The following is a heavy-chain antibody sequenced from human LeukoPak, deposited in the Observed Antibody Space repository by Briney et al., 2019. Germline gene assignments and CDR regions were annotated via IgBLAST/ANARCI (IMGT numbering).Heavy chain of an antibody. CDR3: ARGVYYDTSDNWFDP. CDR1: GGSFSGYY. V-gene: IGHV4-34*01. D-gene: IGHD3-22*01. Sequence: PSETLSLTCAVYGGSFSGYYWSWIRQPPGKGLEWIGEINHSGSTNYNPSLKSRVTISVDTSKNQFSLKLSSVTAADTAVYYCARGVYYDTSDNWFDPWGQGTLVTVSS. J-gene: IGHJ5*02. CDR2: INHSGST.